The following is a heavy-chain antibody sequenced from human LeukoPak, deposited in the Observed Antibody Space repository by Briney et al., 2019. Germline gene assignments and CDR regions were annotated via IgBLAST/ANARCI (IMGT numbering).Heavy chain of an antibody. J-gene: IGHJ3*02. Sequence: GASVKVSCKASGYTFTGYFMHWVRQAPGQGLEWMGWIDPNSGDSNYAQKFQGRVTMTRDTSISTAYMELSRLRSDDTAVYYCAGSQSRMVRLEGAFDIWGQGTMVTVSS. V-gene: IGHV1-2*02. D-gene: IGHD3-10*01. CDR1: GYTFTGYF. CDR2: IDPNSGDS. CDR3: AGSQSRMVRLEGAFDI.